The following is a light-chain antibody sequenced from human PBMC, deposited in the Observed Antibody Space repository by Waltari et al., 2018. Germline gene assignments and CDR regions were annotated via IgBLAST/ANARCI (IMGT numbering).Light chain of an antibody. V-gene: IGLV8-61*01. CDR3: SMYMGSGVWV. Sequence: QTVVTQEPSLSVSPGGTVTLTCALSSGSVSSTSYPTWYQQTPGQPPRTLVYKGIRRSFGVPDRFSGSILGNTAALTITGAQADDESDYYCSMYMGSGVWVFGGGTKLTVL. J-gene: IGLJ3*02. CDR2: KGI. CDR1: SGSVSSTSY.